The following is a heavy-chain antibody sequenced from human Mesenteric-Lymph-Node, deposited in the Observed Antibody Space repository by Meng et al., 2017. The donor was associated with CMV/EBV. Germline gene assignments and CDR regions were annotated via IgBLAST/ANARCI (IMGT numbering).Heavy chain of an antibody. Sequence: GESLKISCAASGFTFSSYATHWVRQAPGKGLEWVAVISYDGSNKYYADSVKGRFTISRDNSKNTLYLQMNSLRAEDTAVYYCARGLCGGDCSTNYYYYGMDVWGQGTTVTVSS. D-gene: IGHD2-21*01. V-gene: IGHV3-30-3*01. CDR3: ARGLCGGDCSTNYYYYGMDV. CDR2: ISYDGSNK. J-gene: IGHJ6*02. CDR1: GFTFSSYA.